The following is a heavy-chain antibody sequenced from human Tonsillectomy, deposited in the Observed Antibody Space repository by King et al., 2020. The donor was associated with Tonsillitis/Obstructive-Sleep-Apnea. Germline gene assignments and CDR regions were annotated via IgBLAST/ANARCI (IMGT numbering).Heavy chain of an antibody. J-gene: IGHJ5*02. D-gene: IGHD6-13*01. CDR1: GGSISSYY. Sequence: QLQESGPGLVKPSETLSLTCTVSGGSISSYYWSWIRQPAGKGLEWIGLIDTSGNTNYNPSLKTRVTMSVDTSKNQFSLKLSSVTAADTAVYYCARDLSSSPYNWFDHWGQGILVTVSS. V-gene: IGHV4-4*07. CDR3: ARDLSSSPYNWFDH. CDR2: IDTSGNT.